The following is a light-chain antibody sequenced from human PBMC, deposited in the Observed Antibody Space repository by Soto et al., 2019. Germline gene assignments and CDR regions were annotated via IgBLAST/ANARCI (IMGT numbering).Light chain of an antibody. CDR3: QSSDTRLRASGV. CDR1: SSNIGAGFN. V-gene: IGLV1-40*01. J-gene: IGLJ2*01. CDR2: DNN. Sequence: QPVLTQPPSVSGAPGQRVTISCTGSSSNIGAGFNVHWYQHFPGTAPKLLIYDNNNRASGVPDRFSGSKSDTSASLAITGLLAEDEDVYYCQSSDTRLRASGVFGGGTKLTVL.